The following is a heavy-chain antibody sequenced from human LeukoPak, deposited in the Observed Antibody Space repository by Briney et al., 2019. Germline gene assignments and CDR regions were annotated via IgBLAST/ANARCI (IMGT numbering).Heavy chain of an antibody. V-gene: IGHV3-23*01. Sequence: PGGSLRLSCAASGFTFSTFAMNWVRHAPGKGLEWVSGLSGSGSNTYYADSVKGRFTISRDNSKTTLYLQMNSLRAEDTAVYYCAILDRAEAVTFAYWGQGTLVTVSS. CDR3: AILDRAEAVTFAY. J-gene: IGHJ4*02. CDR1: GFTFSTFA. D-gene: IGHD6-19*01. CDR2: LSGSGSNT.